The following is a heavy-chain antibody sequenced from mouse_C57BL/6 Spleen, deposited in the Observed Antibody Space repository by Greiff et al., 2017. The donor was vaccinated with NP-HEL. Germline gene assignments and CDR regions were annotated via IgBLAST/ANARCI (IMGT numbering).Heavy chain of an antibody. Sequence: VQGVESGAELARPGASVKLSCKASGYTFTSYGISWVKQRTGQGLEWIGEIYPRSGNTYYNEKFKGKATLTADKSSSTAYMELRSLTSEDSAVYFCAREGVFAYWGQGTLVTVSA. CDR2: IYPRSGNT. CDR3: AREGVFAY. V-gene: IGHV1-81*01. J-gene: IGHJ3*01. CDR1: GYTFTSYG.